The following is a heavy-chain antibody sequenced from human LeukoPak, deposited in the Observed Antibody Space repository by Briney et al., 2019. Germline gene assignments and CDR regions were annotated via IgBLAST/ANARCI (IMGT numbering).Heavy chain of an antibody. J-gene: IGHJ4*02. CDR3: ARGTTMIDY. CDR2: INPSGGST. D-gene: IGHD3-22*01. V-gene: IGHV1-46*01. Sequence: ASVKVSCKASGGTFSSYAISWVRQAPGQGLEWMEIINPSGGSTSYAQKFQGRVTMTRDTSTSTVYMELSSLRSEDTAVYYCARGTTMIDYWGQGTLVTVSS. CDR1: GGTFSSYA.